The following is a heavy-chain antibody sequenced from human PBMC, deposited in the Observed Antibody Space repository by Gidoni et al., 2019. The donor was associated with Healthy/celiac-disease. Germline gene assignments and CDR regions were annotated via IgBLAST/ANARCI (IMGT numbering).Heavy chain of an antibody. CDR3: ARERRLQVSKLTYYYYGMDV. CDR2: IWYDGSNK. V-gene: IGHV3-33*01. CDR1: GFTFSSYG. J-gene: IGHJ6*02. Sequence: QVQLVESGGGVVQPGRSLRLSCAASGFTFSSYGMHWVRQAPGKGLEWVAVIWYDGSNKYYADSVKGRFTISRDNSKNTLYLQMNSLRAEDTAVYYCARERRLQVSKLTYYYYGMDVWGQGTTVTVSS. D-gene: IGHD4-4*01.